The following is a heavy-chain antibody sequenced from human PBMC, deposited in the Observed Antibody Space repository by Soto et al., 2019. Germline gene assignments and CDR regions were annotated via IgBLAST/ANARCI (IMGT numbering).Heavy chain of an antibody. CDR2: INPNGGGT. J-gene: IGHJ4*02. CDR1: GYTFTTYY. V-gene: IGHV1-46*01. Sequence: ASVKVSCKASGYTFTTYYMHWVRQAPGQGLEWMGIINPNGGGTSYAQKFQGRVTMTRDTSTSTVYMELSSLRSEDTAVYYCASLRVPYCGGDCYYAFDFWGQGTQVSVSA. CDR3: ASLRVPYCGGDCYYAFDF. D-gene: IGHD2-21*02.